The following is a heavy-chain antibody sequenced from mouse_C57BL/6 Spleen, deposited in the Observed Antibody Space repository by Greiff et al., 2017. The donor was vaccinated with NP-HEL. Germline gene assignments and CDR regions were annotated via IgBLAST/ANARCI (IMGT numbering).Heavy chain of an antibody. CDR3: ARWDTAVVAPFDD. D-gene: IGHD1-1*01. CDR2: IYPGSGST. V-gene: IGHV1-55*01. J-gene: IGHJ2*01. CDR1: GYTFTSYW. Sequence: VQLQQPGAELVKPGASVKMSCKASGYTFTSYWITWVKQRPGQGLEWIGDIYPGSGSTNYNEKFKSKATLTVDTSSSTAYMQLSSLTSEDSAVYYCARWDTAVVAPFDDWGQGTTLTVSS.